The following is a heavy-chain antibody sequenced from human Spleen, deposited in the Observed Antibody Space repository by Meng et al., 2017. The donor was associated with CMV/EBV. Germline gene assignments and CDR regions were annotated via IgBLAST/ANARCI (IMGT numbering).Heavy chain of an antibody. D-gene: IGHD3-22*01. Sequence: SETLSLTCTVSGYSISSGYYWGWIRQPPGKGLEWIGSIYHSGSTYYNPSLKSRVTISVDTSKNQFSLKLSSVTAADTAVYYCAKRLTYYYDSSGRTDAFDIWGQGTMVTVSS. J-gene: IGHJ3*02. CDR3: AKRLTYYYDSSGRTDAFDI. V-gene: IGHV4-38-2*02. CDR2: IYHSGST. CDR1: GYSISSGYY.